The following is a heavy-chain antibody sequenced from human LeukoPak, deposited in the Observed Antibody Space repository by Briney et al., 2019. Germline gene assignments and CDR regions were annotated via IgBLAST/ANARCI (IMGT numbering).Heavy chain of an antibody. D-gene: IGHD4-23*01. CDR1: GGSFSGYY. J-gene: IGHJ4*02. Sequence: SETLSLTCAVYGGSFSGYYWNLIRQPPGKGLEWIGEINHSGSTKYNPSLKSGVNISIDTSKNQFSLKLSSVTAADTAVYYCAGSTDYGGNFFDYWGQGTLVTVSA. CDR2: INHSGST. CDR3: AGSTDYGGNFFDY. V-gene: IGHV4-34*01.